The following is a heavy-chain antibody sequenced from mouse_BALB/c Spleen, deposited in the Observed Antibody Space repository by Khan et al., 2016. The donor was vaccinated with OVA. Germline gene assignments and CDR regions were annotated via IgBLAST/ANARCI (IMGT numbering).Heavy chain of an antibody. CDR3: AGRKHWYFDV. CDR1: GYTFTDYS. Sequence: QIQLVQSGPELKKPGETVKISCKASGYTFTDYSMHWVKQAPGKGLKWMGWINTETGEPTYADDFKGRFAFSLETSASTAYLQINNLKNEDTATXFWAGRKHWYFDVWGAGTTVTVSS. J-gene: IGHJ1*01. CDR2: INTETGEP. V-gene: IGHV9-2-1*01.